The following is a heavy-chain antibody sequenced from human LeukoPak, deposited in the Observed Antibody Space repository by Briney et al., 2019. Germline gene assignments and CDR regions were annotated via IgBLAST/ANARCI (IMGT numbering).Heavy chain of an antibody. CDR3: ARSSVGVAFDY. CDR2: INPNSGGT. CDR1: GYTFTGYY. V-gene: IGHV1-2*04. J-gene: IGHJ4*02. Sequence: ASVNVSCKASGYTFTGYYMHSVRQAPGQGLEWMGWINPNSGGTNYAQKFQGWVTMTRDTSISTAYMELSRLRSDDTAVYYCARSSVGVAFDYWGQGTLVTVSS. D-gene: IGHD6-19*01.